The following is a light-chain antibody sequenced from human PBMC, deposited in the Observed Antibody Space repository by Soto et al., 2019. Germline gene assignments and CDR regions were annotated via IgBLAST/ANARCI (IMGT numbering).Light chain of an antibody. Sequence: DIQMTQSPSTLSASVGDRVTITCRASQSLNSLLAWYQQKPGRAPKLLIYDASTLESGVPSRFSGSRSGTEFTLIISSLQTDDFATYYCQQYSSYSSWTVGQGTKVDIK. V-gene: IGKV1-5*01. J-gene: IGKJ1*01. CDR1: QSLNSL. CDR2: DAS. CDR3: QQYSSYSSWT.